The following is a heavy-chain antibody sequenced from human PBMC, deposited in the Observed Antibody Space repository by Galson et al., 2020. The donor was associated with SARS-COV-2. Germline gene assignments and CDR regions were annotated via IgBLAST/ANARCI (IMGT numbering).Heavy chain of an antibody. J-gene: IGHJ4*02. V-gene: IGHV4-30-4*08. CDR2: TYNSGNT. CDR3: ARDLCGHYYLDS. CDR1: GGSIGSTDSY. D-gene: IGHD3-3*01. Sequence: SETLSLTCTVSGGSIGSTDSYWSWNRQPPGQGLVWIVCTYNSGNTYSNPSLKSLIPMSVDTYKHQYPLMFTSVTAADTAVYYWARDLCGHYYLDSWGQGTPVTVSS.